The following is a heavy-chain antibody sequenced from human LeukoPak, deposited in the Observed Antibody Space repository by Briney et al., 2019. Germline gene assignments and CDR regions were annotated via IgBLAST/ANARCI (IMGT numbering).Heavy chain of an antibody. D-gene: IGHD3-10*01. J-gene: IGHJ4*02. Sequence: ASVKVSCKASGYTFTGYYMRWVRQAPGQGLEWMGWINPNSGGTNYAQKFQGRVTMTRDTSISTAYMELSRLRSDDTAVYYCARVGSGSYYNFDYWGQGTLVTVSS. V-gene: IGHV1-2*02. CDR3: ARVGSGSYYNFDY. CDR2: INPNSGGT. CDR1: GYTFTGYY.